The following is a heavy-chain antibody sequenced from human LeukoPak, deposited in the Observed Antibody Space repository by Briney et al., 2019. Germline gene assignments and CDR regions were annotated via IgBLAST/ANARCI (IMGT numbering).Heavy chain of an antibody. J-gene: IGHJ4*02. V-gene: IGHV1-69*13. CDR1: GGTFSSYA. Sequence: ASVKVSCKASGGTFSSYAISWVRQAPGQGFEWMGGIIPIFGTANYAQKFQGRVTITADESTSTAYMELSSLRSEDTAVYYCASFLTRSSIAARGYFDYWGQGTLVTVSS. D-gene: IGHD6-6*01. CDR3: ASFLTRSSIAARGYFDY. CDR2: IIPIFGTA.